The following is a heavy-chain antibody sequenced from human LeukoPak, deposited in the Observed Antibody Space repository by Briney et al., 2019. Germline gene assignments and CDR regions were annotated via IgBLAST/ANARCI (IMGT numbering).Heavy chain of an antibody. D-gene: IGHD2-2*01. Sequence: SVKVSCKASGGTFSSYAISWVRQAPGQGLEWMGGIIPIFGTANYAQKFQGRVTITADKSTSTAYMELSSLRSEDTAVYYCARERTLRDWFDPWGREPWSPSPQ. V-gene: IGHV1-69*06. J-gene: IGHJ5*02. CDR2: IIPIFGTA. CDR3: ARERTLRDWFDP. CDR1: GGTFSSYA.